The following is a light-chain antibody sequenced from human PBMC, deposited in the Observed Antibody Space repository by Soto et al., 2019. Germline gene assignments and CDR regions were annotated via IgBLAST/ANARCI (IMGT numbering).Light chain of an antibody. CDR3: NSYMRSTAYV. CDR2: EVS. CDR1: SSDVGRYNY. J-gene: IGLJ1*01. Sequence: QSALTQPAPVSRSPGQTITISCPAASSDVGRYNYVSWYQLHPRKALKLIFYEVSNRPSGVSNRFSGSKSGNTASLTISGLRAEDEADYYCNSYMRSTAYVFGTGT. V-gene: IGLV2-14*01.